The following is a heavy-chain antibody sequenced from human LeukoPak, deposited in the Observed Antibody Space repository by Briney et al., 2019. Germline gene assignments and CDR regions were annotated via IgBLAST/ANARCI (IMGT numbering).Heavy chain of an antibody. CDR1: GGSISSYY. D-gene: IGHD5-18*01. Sequence: PSETLSLTCTVSGGSISSYYWSWIRQPPGKGLEWIGYIYYSGSTNYNPSLKSRVTISVDTSKNQFSLKLSSVTAADTAVYYCARYVDTATNWFDPWGQGTLVTVSS. CDR3: ARYVDTATNWFDP. V-gene: IGHV4-59*01. J-gene: IGHJ5*02. CDR2: IYYSGST.